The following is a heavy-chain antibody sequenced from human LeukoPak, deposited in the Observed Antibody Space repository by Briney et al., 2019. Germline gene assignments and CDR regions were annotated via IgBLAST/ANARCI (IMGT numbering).Heavy chain of an antibody. J-gene: IGHJ4*02. CDR1: GGSIRPYY. Sequence: PSETLSLTCTVSGGSIRPYYWSWMRQPPGKGREYVGYIFHTGGTNYTPSLGSRVTVSLDTSKNQFSLNLSSVTAADTAVYYCARLGFCRGDNCLDDYWGQGTLVTVSS. D-gene: IGHD2-15*01. CDR2: IFHTGGT. V-gene: IGHV4-59*08. CDR3: ARLGFCRGDNCLDDY.